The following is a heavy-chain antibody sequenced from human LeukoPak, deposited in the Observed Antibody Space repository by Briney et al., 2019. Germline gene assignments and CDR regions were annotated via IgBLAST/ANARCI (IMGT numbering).Heavy chain of an antibody. J-gene: IGHJ4*02. CDR1: GFTFSSYA. CDR3: AKIRGSRQYAHFDY. V-gene: IGHV3-23*01. CDR2: ISGSGGST. Sequence: GGSLRLSCAASGFTFSSYAMSWVRQAPGKGLEWVSAISGSGGSTYYADSVKGRFTISRDNSKDTLYLQMNSLRAEDTAVYYCAKIRGSRQYAHFDYWGQGTLVTVSS. D-gene: IGHD2-15*01.